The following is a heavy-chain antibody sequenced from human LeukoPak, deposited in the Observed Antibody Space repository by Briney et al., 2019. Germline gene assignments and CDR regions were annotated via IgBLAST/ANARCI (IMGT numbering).Heavy chain of an antibody. D-gene: IGHD3-10*01. V-gene: IGHV3-23*01. Sequence: GGSLRLSCAASGFTFSSYAMSWVRQAPGKGLEWVSAISGSGGSTGYADSVKGQFTISRDNAKNSLYLQMNSLRAEDTAFYYCARTGLLWFGEAQGGTDYWGQGTLVTVSS. CDR1: GFTFSSYA. CDR3: ARTGLLWFGEAQGGTDY. CDR2: ISGSGGST. J-gene: IGHJ4*02.